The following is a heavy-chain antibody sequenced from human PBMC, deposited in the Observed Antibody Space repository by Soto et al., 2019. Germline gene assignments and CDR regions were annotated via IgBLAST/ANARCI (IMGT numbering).Heavy chain of an antibody. CDR2: IYYSGST. J-gene: IGHJ6*03. V-gene: IGHV4-59*01. D-gene: IGHD3-9*01. Sequence: QVQLQESGPGLVKPSETLSLTCTVSGGSISSYYWGWIRQPPGKGLEWIGYIYYSGSTNYNPSLKGRVTISVDASKNQFSLKLSSVTAADTAVYYCAREGILTGSPLRYYYMDVWGKGTTVTVSS. CDR1: GGSISSYY. CDR3: AREGILTGSPLRYYYMDV.